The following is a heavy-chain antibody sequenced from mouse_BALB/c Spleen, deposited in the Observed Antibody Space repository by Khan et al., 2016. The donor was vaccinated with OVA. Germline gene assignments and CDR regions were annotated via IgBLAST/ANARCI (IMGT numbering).Heavy chain of an antibody. Sequence: VQLQQSGPELVKPGASVKVTCKASGYSFTDYNMFWVKQSHGKSLEWIGYIDPYNGGTSYNQKFKGKATLTVDKSSSTAFMHLSSLTSEDSAVFYCARTDYYGSSYYFDYWGQGTTLTVSS. V-gene: IGHV1S135*01. J-gene: IGHJ2*01. CDR2: IDPYNGGT. CDR1: GYSFTDYN. D-gene: IGHD1-1*01. CDR3: ARTDYYGSSYYFDY.